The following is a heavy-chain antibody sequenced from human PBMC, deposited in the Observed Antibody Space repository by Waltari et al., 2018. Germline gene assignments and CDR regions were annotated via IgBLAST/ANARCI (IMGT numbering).Heavy chain of an antibody. J-gene: IGHJ4*02. V-gene: IGHV4-39*01. CDR2: IYYNGTP. Sequence: QLQLQESGPQLVKPSETLSLTCTVSGASLDNTTHFWGWVRQPPGKGLEWIGSIYYNGTPDHNPSLKRRMTISADTAKTQFSLRLSAVTAADTAVYYCARHINFWSGYYFDSWGQGTLVTVSS. CDR3: ARHINFWSGYYFDS. CDR1: GASLDNTTHF. D-gene: IGHD3-3*01.